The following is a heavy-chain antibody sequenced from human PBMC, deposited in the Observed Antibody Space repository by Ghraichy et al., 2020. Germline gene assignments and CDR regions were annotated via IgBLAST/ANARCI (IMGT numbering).Heavy chain of an antibody. Sequence: SVKVSCKASGGTFSSYAISWVRQAPGQGLEWMGGIIPIFGTANYAQKFQGRVTITADESTSTAYMELSSLRSEDTAVYYCAREYCSGGSCYLDYWGQGTLVTVSS. CDR3: AREYCSGGSCYLDY. V-gene: IGHV1-69*13. D-gene: IGHD2-15*01. CDR1: GGTFSSYA. J-gene: IGHJ4*02. CDR2: IIPIFGTA.